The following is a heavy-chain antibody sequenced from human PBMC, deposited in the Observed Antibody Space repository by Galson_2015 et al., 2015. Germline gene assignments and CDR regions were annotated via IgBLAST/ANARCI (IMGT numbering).Heavy chain of an antibody. CDR3: ARDHSVYGPSIDY. V-gene: IGHV1-18*04. D-gene: IGHD3-16*01. CDR1: GYTFTSYG. Sequence: SVKVSCKASGYTFTSYGVSWVRQAPGQGLEWMGWISAYNGYTNYAQKLQGRVTMTTDTSTSTAYMELRSLRSDDTAVYYCARDHSVYGPSIDYWGQGTLVTVSS. J-gene: IGHJ4*02. CDR2: ISAYNGYT.